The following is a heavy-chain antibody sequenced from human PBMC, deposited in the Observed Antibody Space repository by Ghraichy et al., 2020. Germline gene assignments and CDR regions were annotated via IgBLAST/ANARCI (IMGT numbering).Heavy chain of an antibody. CDR2: IKSKTDGGTT. J-gene: IGHJ5*02. D-gene: IGHD2-2*01. Sequence: GGSLRLSCAASGFTFSNAWMSWVRQAPGKGLEWVGRIKSKTDGGTTDYAAPVKGRFTISRDDSKNTLYLQMNSLKTEDTAVYYCTTDFIVGPAAADYNWFDPWGQGTLVTVSS. CDR3: TTDFIVGPAAADYNWFDP. CDR1: GFTFSNAW. V-gene: IGHV3-15*01.